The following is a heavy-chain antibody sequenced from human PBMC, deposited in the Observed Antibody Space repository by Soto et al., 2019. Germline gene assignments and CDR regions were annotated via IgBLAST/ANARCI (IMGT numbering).Heavy chain of an antibody. CDR3: ARPQPGYCSGGSCYLDV. CDR1: GGSIKTGGYY. D-gene: IGHD2-15*01. V-gene: IGHV4-31*11. Sequence: SETLSLTCAVSGGSIKTGGYYWTWIRQHPGKGLEWIGYIYYSGSTYYNPSLESRISMSVDLSKNQFSLRLTSVTAADTAVYYCARPQPGYCSGGSCYLDVWGKGTTVTVSS. J-gene: IGHJ6*03. CDR2: IYYSGST.